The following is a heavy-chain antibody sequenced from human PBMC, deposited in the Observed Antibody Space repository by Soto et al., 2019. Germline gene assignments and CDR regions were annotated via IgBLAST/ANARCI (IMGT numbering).Heavy chain of an antibody. Sequence: QVQLVQSGAEVKKPGASVKVSCKASGYTFTDYGFTWVRQAPGQGLEWMGWVNTYKGNTNYAQNFQGRVTMTTDTPTNTAYIELRGLRSDDTARYYCARERGNYKYFDYWGQGTLVAVSS. V-gene: IGHV1-18*01. J-gene: IGHJ4*02. D-gene: IGHD3-16*01. CDR3: ARERGNYKYFDY. CDR1: GYTFTDYG. CDR2: VNTYKGNT.